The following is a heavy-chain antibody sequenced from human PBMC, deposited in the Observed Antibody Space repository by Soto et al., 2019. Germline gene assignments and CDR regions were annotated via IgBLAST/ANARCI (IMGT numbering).Heavy chain of an antibody. Sequence: QITLKESGPAVVQPIQTLTLTCSFSGFSLSTSAEGVAWIRQPPGKALEWLALIYWDDDERCSPFLKSRLTIAKDTSKNHVVLTMTNMDPVDTATYFCAHKGGRGAAMDVWGQGATVTVSS. CDR2: IYWDDDE. D-gene: IGHD2-15*01. V-gene: IGHV2-5*02. J-gene: IGHJ6*02. CDR3: AHKGGRGAAMDV. CDR1: GFSLSTSAEG.